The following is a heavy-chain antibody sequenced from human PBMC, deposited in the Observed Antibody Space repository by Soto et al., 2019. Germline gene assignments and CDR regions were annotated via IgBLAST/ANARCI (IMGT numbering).Heavy chain of an antibody. D-gene: IGHD3-22*01. CDR1: EFTFSSYG. J-gene: IGHJ4*02. CDR3: AKGEYYDTSGYLDY. CDR2: ISVGGGST. Sequence: PGGSLRLSCAASEFTFSSYGMSWVRQAPGKGLEWVLGISVGGGSTYYADSVKGRFTISRDNSKNTLYLQMNSLRAEDTAVYYCAKGEYYDTSGYLDYWGQGTLVTVSS. V-gene: IGHV3-23*01.